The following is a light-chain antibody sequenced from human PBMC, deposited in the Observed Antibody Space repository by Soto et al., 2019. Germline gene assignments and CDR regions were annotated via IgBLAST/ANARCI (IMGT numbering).Light chain of an antibody. CDR2: LGS. CDR3: LQALQTPRT. J-gene: IGKJ1*01. Sequence: DVVVTQSPLSLPVTPGEPASISCRSSQSLLHSNGYNYLDWYLQKPGQSPQLLIYLGSTRASGVPDRFSGSGSGTDFTLKISSVEAEDVGVYYCLQALQTPRTFGQGTKVEIK. CDR1: QSLLHSNGYNY. V-gene: IGKV2-28*01.